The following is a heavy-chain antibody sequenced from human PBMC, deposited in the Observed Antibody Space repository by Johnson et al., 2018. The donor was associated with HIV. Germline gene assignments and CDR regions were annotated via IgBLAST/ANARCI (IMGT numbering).Heavy chain of an antibody. CDR2: ISFDGNLK. CDR3: ARGPGGFGAFDI. V-gene: IGHV3-30*03. Sequence: VESGGGVVQPGKSLTLSCVASGLSFSNFGIHWVRQAPGKGPEWVAVISFDGNLKKYADSVQGRFTISRDNSKNTLYLQMNSLRAEDTAVYYCARGPGGFGAFDIWGQGTMVTVSS. CDR1: GLSFSNFG. J-gene: IGHJ3*02. D-gene: IGHD2-8*02.